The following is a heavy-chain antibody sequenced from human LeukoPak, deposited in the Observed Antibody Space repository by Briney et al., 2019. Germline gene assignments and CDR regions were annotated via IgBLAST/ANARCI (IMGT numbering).Heavy chain of an antibody. CDR3: ARDGGGSDFDY. D-gene: IGHD2-15*01. Sequence: SETLSLTCAVSGGSISSGGYSWSWIRQPPGKGLEWIGYIYYSGSTYYNPSLKSRVTISVDTSKNQFSLKLSSVTAADTAVYYCARDGGGSDFDYWGQGTPVTVSS. V-gene: IGHV4-30-4*07. J-gene: IGHJ4*02. CDR1: GGSISSGGYS. CDR2: IYYSGST.